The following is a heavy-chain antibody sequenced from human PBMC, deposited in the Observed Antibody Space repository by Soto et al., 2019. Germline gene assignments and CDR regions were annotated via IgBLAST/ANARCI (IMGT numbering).Heavy chain of an antibody. D-gene: IGHD2-2*01. V-gene: IGHV1-18*01. J-gene: IGHJ3*02. CDR3: ARDWGDIVVVPAGASLGAFDI. Sequence: ASVKVSCKASGYTFPSYGISWVRQAPGQGLEWMGWISAYNGNTNYAQKLQGRVTMTTDTSTSTAYMELRSLRSDDTAVYYCARDWGDIVVVPAGASLGAFDIWGQGTMVTVSS. CDR1: GYTFPSYG. CDR2: ISAYNGNT.